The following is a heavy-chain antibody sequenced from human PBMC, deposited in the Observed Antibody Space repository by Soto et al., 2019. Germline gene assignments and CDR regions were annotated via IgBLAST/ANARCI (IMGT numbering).Heavy chain of an antibody. D-gene: IGHD3-16*01. J-gene: IGHJ6*02. CDR3: ARDRQGLGIFDHLDV. CDR2: IDPMNGGT. CDR1: EYTFSGNQ. V-gene: IGHV1-2*02. Sequence: QVQLMQSGAEVKEPGASVKVSRKTSEYTFSGNQIHWVRQAPGHGLEWMGWIDPMNGGTKYGQRFQGRVTMTRDTSVTSIYMQLLSLTSDDTAVYFCARDRQGLGIFDHLDVWGPGTKVTVS.